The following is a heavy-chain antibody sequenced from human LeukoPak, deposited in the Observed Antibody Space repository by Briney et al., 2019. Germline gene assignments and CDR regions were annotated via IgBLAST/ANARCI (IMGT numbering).Heavy chain of an antibody. V-gene: IGHV3-23*01. CDR2: ISGSGDST. J-gene: IGHJ1*01. CDR3: SGGYYFEYFQH. CDR1: GLTFSSYA. Sequence: QSGGSLRLSCAASGLTFSSYAMSWVRRAPGKGLEWVSTISGSGDSTYYADSVKGRFTISRDNSKNTLYLQMNSLRAEDTAVYYCSGGYYFEYFQHWGQGTLVTVSS. D-gene: IGHD3-22*01.